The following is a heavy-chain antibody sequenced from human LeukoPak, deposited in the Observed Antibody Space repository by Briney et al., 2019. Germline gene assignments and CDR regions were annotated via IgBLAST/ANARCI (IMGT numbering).Heavy chain of an antibody. CDR1: GYTFTSYD. V-gene: IGHV1-8*03. CDR3: AREGSDY. Sequence: GASVKVSCKASGYTFTSYDINWVRQATGQGLEWMGYMNPNSGNTGYAQKFQGRVTITTNTSTSTAYMELSSLRSDDTAVYYCAREGSDYWGQGTLATVPS. CDR2: MNPNSGNT. J-gene: IGHJ4*02.